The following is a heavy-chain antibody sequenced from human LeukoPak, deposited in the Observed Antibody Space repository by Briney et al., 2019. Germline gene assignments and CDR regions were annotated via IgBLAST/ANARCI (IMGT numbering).Heavy chain of an antibody. CDR2: ITGSSGTT. D-gene: IGHD4-11*01. Sequence: GGSLRLSCAASGFTFSSFFKTWVRQAPGKGLEWVSSITGSSGTTSYADSVKGRFTISRDNSENTLYLHMNSLRADDTAVYYCAKGKGMVYNNYCFDRWGRGSLVTVSS. J-gene: IGHJ4*02. CDR3: AKGKGMVYNNYCFDR. V-gene: IGHV3-23*01. CDR1: GFTFSSFF.